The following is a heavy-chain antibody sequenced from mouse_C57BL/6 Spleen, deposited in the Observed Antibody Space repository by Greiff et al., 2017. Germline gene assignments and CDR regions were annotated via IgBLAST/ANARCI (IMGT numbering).Heavy chain of an antibody. Sequence: VQLQQSGPELVKPGASVKISCKASGYSFTGYYMNWVKQSPEKSLEWIGEINPSTGGTTYNQKFKAKATLTVDKSSSTAYMQLKSLTSEDSAVYYCARRGDYGSSIEYFDVWGTGTTVTVSS. J-gene: IGHJ1*03. CDR1: GYSFTGYY. D-gene: IGHD1-1*01. V-gene: IGHV1-42*01. CDR2: INPSTGGT. CDR3: ARRGDYGSSIEYFDV.